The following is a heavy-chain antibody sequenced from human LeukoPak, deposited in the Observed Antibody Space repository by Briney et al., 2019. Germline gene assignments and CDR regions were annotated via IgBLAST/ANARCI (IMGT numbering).Heavy chain of an antibody. CDR2: VSYDGSNK. CDR1: GFTFSSYG. J-gene: IGHJ6*02. CDR3: AKDRYYDSSDYYYYYGMDV. Sequence: GGSLRLSCAASGFTFSSYGMHWVRQAPGKGLEWVTVVSYDGSNKYYADSVKGRFTISRDNSKNTLYLQMNSLRAEDTAVFYCAKDRYYDSSDYYYYYGMDVWGQGTTVTVSS. D-gene: IGHD3-22*01. V-gene: IGHV3-30*18.